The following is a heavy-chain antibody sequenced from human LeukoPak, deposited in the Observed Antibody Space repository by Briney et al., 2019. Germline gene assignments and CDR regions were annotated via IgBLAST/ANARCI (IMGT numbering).Heavy chain of an antibody. J-gene: IGHJ4*02. D-gene: IGHD3-9*01. Sequence: GGSLRLSCVASGFTFSSYPMIWVRQAPGKALESVSYISDSGTVIHYADSVKGRFTLSRDNAKNSLNVQMNSLSAEDTAVYYCARVVGGMTGADYWGQGTLVTVSS. CDR3: ARVVGGMTGADY. V-gene: IGHV3-48*04. CDR2: ISDSGTVI. CDR1: GFTFSSYP.